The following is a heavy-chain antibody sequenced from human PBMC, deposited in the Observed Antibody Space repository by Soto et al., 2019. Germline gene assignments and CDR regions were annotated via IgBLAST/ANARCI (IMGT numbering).Heavy chain of an antibody. D-gene: IGHD1-1*01. CDR2: MNPNSGNT. CDR3: ARVALRWNKAALDY. J-gene: IGHJ4*02. V-gene: IGHV1-8*01. Sequence: QVQLVQSGAEVKKPGASVKVSCKASGYTFTSYDINWVRQATGQGLEWMGWMNPNSGNTGYAQKFLGRVTMTRNNSISTAYMELSNLTSEDAAEYYCARVALRWNKAALDYWGQGTLVTVSS. CDR1: GYTFTSYD.